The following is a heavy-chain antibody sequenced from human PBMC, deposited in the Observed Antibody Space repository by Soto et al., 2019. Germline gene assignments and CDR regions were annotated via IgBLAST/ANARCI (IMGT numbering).Heavy chain of an antibody. V-gene: IGHV3-64*01. D-gene: IGHD2-15*01. CDR3: AREYCSGGSCYSFHVNQYYFDY. J-gene: IGHJ4*02. CDR1: GFTFSSYA. Sequence: EVQLVESGGGLVQPGGSLRLSCAASGFTFSSYAMHWVRQAPGKGLEYVSAIRSKGGSTCYANSVKGRFTIPRDNSKNTLYLQMGSLRAEDMAVYYCAREYCSGGSCYSFHVNQYYFDYWGQGTLVTVSS. CDR2: IRSKGGST.